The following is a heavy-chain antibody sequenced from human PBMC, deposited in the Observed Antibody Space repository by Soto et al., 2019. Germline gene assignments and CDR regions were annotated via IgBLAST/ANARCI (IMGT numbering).Heavy chain of an antibody. CDR2: VYYTGST. CDR1: GGSISNFY. D-gene: IGHD5-12*01. J-gene: IGHJ6*02. CDR3: TRDSTMTSTWHGLDV. Sequence: SETLSLTCTVSGGSISNFYWSWIRQPPGKGLEWIGYVYYTGSTCYNPSLKSRLTISVDTSKNQFSLSLTSVTAADTAIYYCTRDSTMTSTWHGLDVWGQGTTVTVSS. V-gene: IGHV4-59*12.